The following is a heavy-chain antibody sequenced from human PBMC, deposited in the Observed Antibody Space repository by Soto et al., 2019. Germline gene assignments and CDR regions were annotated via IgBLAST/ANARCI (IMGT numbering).Heavy chain of an antibody. CDR2: MSSSSSTI. Sequence: EVQLVESGGGLVQTGGSLRLSCAASGFTFSSYSMNWVRQAPGKGLEWVSYMSSSSSTIYYADSVKGRFTISRDKAKNSLYLQMNSLRAEDTAVYYCAREVYPFDSWGQGTLVTFSS. V-gene: IGHV3-48*01. CDR1: GFTFSSYS. CDR3: AREVYPFDS. J-gene: IGHJ4*02.